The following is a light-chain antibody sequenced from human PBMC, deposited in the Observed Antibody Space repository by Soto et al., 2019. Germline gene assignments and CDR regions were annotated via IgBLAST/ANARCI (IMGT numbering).Light chain of an antibody. Sequence: QSALTQPASVSGSPGQSTTISCTGTSSDVGGYNYVSWYQQHPGKAPKLMIYEVSNRPSGVSNRFSGSKSGNTASLTISELQAEDEADYYCSSYTSSSTYVFGTGTKVTVL. CDR2: EVS. V-gene: IGLV2-14*01. CDR3: SSYTSSSTYV. J-gene: IGLJ1*01. CDR1: SSDVGGYNY.